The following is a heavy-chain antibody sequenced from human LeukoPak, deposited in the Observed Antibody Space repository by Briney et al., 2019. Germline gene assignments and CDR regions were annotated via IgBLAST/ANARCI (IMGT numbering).Heavy chain of an antibody. V-gene: IGHV4-39*01. CDR3: ARHKEITMIVDS. J-gene: IGHJ4*02. Sequence: SETLSLTCTVSGGSISSTTYYWGWIRQPPGKGLEWIGSIYYSGSTYYNPSLKSRVTISVDTSKNQFSLKLSSVTAADTAVYYCARHKEITMIVDSWGQGTLVTVSS. CDR1: GGSISSTTYY. CDR2: IYYSGST. D-gene: IGHD3-22*01.